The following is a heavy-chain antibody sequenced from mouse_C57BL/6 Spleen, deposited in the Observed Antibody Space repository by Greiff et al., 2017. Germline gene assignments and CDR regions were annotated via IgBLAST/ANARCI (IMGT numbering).Heavy chain of an antibody. CDR1: GYTFTDYN. V-gene: IGHV1-18*01. D-gene: IGHD1-1*01. CDR2: INPNNGGT. J-gene: IGHJ2*01. CDR3: ARFYYGSSYGYFDY. Sequence: VQLQQSGPELVKPGASVKIPCKASGYTFTDYNMDWVKQSHGKSLEWIGAINPNNGGTIYNQKFKGKATLTVDKSSSTAYMELRSLTSEDTAVYYCARFYYGSSYGYFDYWGQGTTLTVSS.